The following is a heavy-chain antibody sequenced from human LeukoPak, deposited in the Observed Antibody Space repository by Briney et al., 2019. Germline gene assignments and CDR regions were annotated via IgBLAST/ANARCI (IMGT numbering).Heavy chain of an antibody. J-gene: IGHJ6*03. CDR2: IYYSGTT. Sequence: SETLSLTCTVSGGSISSSHYYWGWIRQPPGKGLEWTGSIYYSGTTYYNPSLESRVTISDDTSKNRFSLMLTSVTAADTAVYYCARQSSDYYYYYIDVWGEGTTVIVSS. CDR1: GGSISSSHYY. V-gene: IGHV4-39*01. CDR3: ARQSSDYYYYYIDV.